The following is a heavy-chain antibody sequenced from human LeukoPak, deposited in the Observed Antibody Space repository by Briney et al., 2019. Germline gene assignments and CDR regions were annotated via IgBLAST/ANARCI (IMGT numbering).Heavy chain of an antibody. CDR1: GFTFSSYA. J-gene: IGHJ4*02. V-gene: IGHV3-23*01. CDR3: AKDFHRITIFGVVTLTLDY. D-gene: IGHD3-3*01. Sequence: GGSLRLSCAASGFTFSSYAMSWVRQAPGKGLEWVSAISGSGGSTYYADSVKGRFTISRDNSKNTLYLQMNSLRDEDTAVYYCAKDFHRITIFGVVTLTLDYWGQGTLVTVSS. CDR2: ISGSGGST.